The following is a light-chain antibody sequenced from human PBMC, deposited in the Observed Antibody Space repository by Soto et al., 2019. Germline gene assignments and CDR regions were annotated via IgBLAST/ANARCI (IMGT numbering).Light chain of an antibody. J-gene: IGKJ1*01. Sequence: DIQMTQSPSSVSASVVDIVAIAVRASQSISVWLAWYQQKPGKAPNLLIYQASRLESGVPSRFSGSGSGTEFTLTISSLQTDDFATYYCQQHQTYSTFGQGTKVDI. CDR2: QAS. CDR3: QQHQTYST. CDR1: QSISVW. V-gene: IGKV1-5*03.